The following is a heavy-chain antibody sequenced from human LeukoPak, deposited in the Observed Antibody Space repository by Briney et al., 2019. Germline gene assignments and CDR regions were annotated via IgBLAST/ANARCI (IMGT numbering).Heavy chain of an antibody. D-gene: IGHD3-22*01. Sequence: GGSLRLSCAASGFTFSDYYMSWIRQAPGKGLEWVSYISSSGSTIYYADSVKGRFTISRDNAKNSLYLQMNSLRAEDTAVYYCARGYYDSSGYLPPYYYYGMDVWGQGTTVTVSS. J-gene: IGHJ6*02. CDR3: ARGYYDSSGYLPPYYYYGMDV. CDR2: ISSSGSTI. CDR1: GFTFSDYY. V-gene: IGHV3-11*01.